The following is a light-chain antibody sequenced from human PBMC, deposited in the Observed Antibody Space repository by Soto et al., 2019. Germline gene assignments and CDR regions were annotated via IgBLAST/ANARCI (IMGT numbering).Light chain of an antibody. CDR1: SSNIGAGYD. V-gene: IGLV1-40*01. Sequence: QSVLTQPPSVSGAPGQRVTISCTGSSSNIGAGYDVRWYQQLPGTAPKLLIYGNSNRPSGVPDRFSGSKSGTSASLAITGLQAEDEADYYCKSYDSSLSGFYVFGTGTKVTVL. J-gene: IGLJ1*01. CDR2: GNS. CDR3: KSYDSSLSGFYV.